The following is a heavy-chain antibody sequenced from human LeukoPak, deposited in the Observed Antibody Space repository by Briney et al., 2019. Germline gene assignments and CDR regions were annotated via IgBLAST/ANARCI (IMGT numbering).Heavy chain of an antibody. V-gene: IGHV4-59*08. CDR2: IYYSGST. CDR3: ARGEGYDSSGYWSY. Sequence: SETLSLTCTVSGGSISSYYWSWIRQPPGKGLEWIGYIYYSGSTNYNPSLKSRVTISVDTSKNQFSLKLSSVTAADTAVYYCARGEGYDSSGYWSYWGQGTLVTVSS. J-gene: IGHJ4*02. D-gene: IGHD3-22*01. CDR1: GGSISSYY.